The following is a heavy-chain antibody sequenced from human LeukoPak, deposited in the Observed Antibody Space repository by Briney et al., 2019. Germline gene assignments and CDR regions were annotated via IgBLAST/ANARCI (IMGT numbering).Heavy chain of an antibody. V-gene: IGHV1-69*02. J-gene: IGHJ4*02. CDR1: GGTFTSYT. D-gene: IGHD3-16*02. CDR3: ARGVWGSYRYNGGVYFDY. CDR2: TIPILGIA. Sequence: SVKVSCKASGGTFTSYTISWVRQAPGQGLEWMGRTIPILGIANYAQKFQGRVTITADKSTSTAYMELSSLRSEDTAVYYCARGVWGSYRYNGGVYFDYWGQGTLVTVSS.